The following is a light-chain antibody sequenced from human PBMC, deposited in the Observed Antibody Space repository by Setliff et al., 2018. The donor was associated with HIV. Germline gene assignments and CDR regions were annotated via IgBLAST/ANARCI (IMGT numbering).Light chain of an antibody. CDR1: SSDVVGYSY. V-gene: IGLV2-14*01. CDR3: SSYAITKTLP. J-gene: IGLJ1*01. CDR2: EIR. Sequence: QSVLAQPSSVSGSPGQSITISFTGTSSDVVGYSYVSWYQQHPGKAPKLIIYEIRNRPSGVSNRFSGSKSGHTASLTISGLQAEDEADYYCSSYAITKTLPFGTGTKVTGL.